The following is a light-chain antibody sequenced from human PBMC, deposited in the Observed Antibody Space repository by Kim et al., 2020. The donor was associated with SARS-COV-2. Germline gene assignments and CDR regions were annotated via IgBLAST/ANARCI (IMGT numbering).Light chain of an antibody. CDR1: SSDVGSYDL. CDR3: CSHAGSRTYVI. Sequence: QSITISCPGASSDVGSYDLVFWYQQHQGKAPKLIIFEVTKRPSGVSYRFSGSKSGNTASLTISGLQAEDEADYYCCSHAGSRTYVIIGGGTQLTVL. CDR2: EVT. J-gene: IGLJ2*01. V-gene: IGLV2-23*02.